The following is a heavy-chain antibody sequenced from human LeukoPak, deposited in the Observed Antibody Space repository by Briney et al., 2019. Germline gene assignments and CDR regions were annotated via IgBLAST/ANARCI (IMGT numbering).Heavy chain of an antibody. D-gene: IGHD5-18*01. Sequence: PGGSLRLSCAASGFIFSSCSMNWVRQAPGKGLEWVSSISISSSYIYYADSVKGRFTISRDNAKNSLYLQMNSLRAEDTAVYYCARRQDTDMVFLDYWGQGTLVTVSS. CDR2: ISISSSYI. J-gene: IGHJ4*02. V-gene: IGHV3-21*01. CDR1: GFIFSSCS. CDR3: ARRQDTDMVFLDY.